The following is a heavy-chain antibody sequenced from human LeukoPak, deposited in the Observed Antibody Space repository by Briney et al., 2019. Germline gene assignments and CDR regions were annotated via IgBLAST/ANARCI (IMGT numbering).Heavy chain of an antibody. V-gene: IGHV3-33*06. CDR2: VWDDGINK. Sequence: GSLRLSCGASGFTFSHYGMHWVRQAPGKGLEWVAVVWDDGINKFYADSVKGRFTISRDNSKHTVSLHMNSLRAEDTAVYYCVKEPAPYSLGDTWGKGTTVTVSS. CDR1: GFTFSHYG. J-gene: IGHJ6*04. CDR3: VKEPAPYSLGDT. D-gene: IGHD3-16*01.